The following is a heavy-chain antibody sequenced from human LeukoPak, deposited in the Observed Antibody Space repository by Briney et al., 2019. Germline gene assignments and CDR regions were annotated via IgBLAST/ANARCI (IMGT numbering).Heavy chain of an antibody. D-gene: IGHD6-13*01. V-gene: IGHV3-23*01. CDR2: ISAGGGST. CDR3: AKRLDYSSSWFYFDY. Sequence: GGSLRLSCASSGFTFSSYAMSWVRQTPGKGLEWVSTISAGGGSTYYAGSVKGRFAISRDNSRNTLYLQMNSLRADDTAVYYCAKRLDYSSSWFYFDYWGQGTLVTVSS. J-gene: IGHJ4*02. CDR1: GFTFSSYA.